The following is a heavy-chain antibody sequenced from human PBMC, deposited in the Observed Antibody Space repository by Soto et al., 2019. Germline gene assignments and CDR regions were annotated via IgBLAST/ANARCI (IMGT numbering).Heavy chain of an antibody. D-gene: IGHD7-27*01. CDR1: GLTFSIFA. CDR2: ISGSGGST. V-gene: IGHV3-23*01. J-gene: IGHJ4*02. CDR3: AKEVSLGSTVDLGY. Sequence: GGSLRLSCAASGLTFSIFAMSWVRQSPGKGLEWVSTISGSGGSTYYADAVKGRFTISRDNSMGTLYLQMKSLRVEDTAIYYCAKEVSLGSTVDLGYWGQGALVTVSS.